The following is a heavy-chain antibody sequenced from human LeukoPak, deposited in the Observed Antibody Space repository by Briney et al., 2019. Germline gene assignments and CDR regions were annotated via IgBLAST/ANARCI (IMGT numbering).Heavy chain of an antibody. J-gene: IGHJ4*03. D-gene: IGHD6-6*01. V-gene: IGHV1-69*13. CDR1: GGTFSSYA. Sequence: GASVKVSCKASGGTFSSYAISWVRQAPGQGLEWMGGIIPIFGTANYAQKFQGRVTITADESTSTAYMELSSLRSEDTAVYYCARDGLEYSSSSDYWGQGTTVTVSS. CDR3: ARDGLEYSSSSDY. CDR2: IIPIFGTA.